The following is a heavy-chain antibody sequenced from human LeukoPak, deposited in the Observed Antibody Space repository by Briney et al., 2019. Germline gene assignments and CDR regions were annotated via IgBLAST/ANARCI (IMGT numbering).Heavy chain of an antibody. D-gene: IGHD3-3*01. CDR2: MNPNSGGT. CDR3: ARGAIFGVTPRGYGMDV. V-gene: IGHV1-8*01. Sequence: GASVKVSCKASGYTLTIYDINWVRQAPGQGLEWVGWMNPNSGGTVYAQKFQGRVSMTRDTSIGTLYMELNSLRSEDTAVYYCARGAIFGVTPRGYGMDVWGQGTTVTVSS. J-gene: IGHJ6*02. CDR1: GYTLTIYD.